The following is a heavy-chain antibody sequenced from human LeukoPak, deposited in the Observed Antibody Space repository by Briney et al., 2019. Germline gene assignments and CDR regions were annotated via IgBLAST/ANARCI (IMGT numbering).Heavy chain of an antibody. D-gene: IGHD3-16*01. J-gene: IGHJ4*02. CDR3: AGGQMIMMGGAVFDY. CDR1: GYTFTSYG. CDR2: ISAYNGNT. V-gene: IGHV1-18*01. Sequence: ASVTVSCKASGYTFTSYGISWVRQAPGQGLEWVGWISAYNGNTNYAQKLQGRVTMTTDTSRSTAYMELRRVRCHATAVYYCAGGQMIMMGGAVFDYWGQRTLVTVSS.